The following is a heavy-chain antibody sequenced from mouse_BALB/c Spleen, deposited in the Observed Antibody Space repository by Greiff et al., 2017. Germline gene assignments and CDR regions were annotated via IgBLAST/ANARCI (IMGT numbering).Heavy chain of an antibody. CDR1: GYTFTSYW. D-gene: IGHD2-14*01. Sequence: QVQLQQPGAELVKPGASVKLSCKASGYTFTSYWMHWVKQRPGQGLEWIGEINPSNGRTNYNEKFKSKATLTVDKSSSTAYMQLSSLTSEDSAVYYCAREGVRGGDYWGQGTTLTVSS. CDR3: AREGVRGGDY. CDR2: INPSNGRT. V-gene: IGHV1S81*02. J-gene: IGHJ2*01.